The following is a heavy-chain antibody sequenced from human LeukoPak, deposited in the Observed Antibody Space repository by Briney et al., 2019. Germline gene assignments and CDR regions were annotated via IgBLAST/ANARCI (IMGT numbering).Heavy chain of an antibody. D-gene: IGHD6-19*01. J-gene: IGHJ4*02. CDR3: ARDQQSGWSDY. CDR2: IYSSGTT. V-gene: IGHV3-53*01. CDR1: GFTVSSNY. Sequence: TGGSLRLSCAASGFTVSSNYMSWVRQAPGKGLEWVSVIYSSGTTYYADSVKGRFTISRDNSKNTLYLQMNSLRAEDTAMYYCARDQQSGWSDYWGQGTLVTVSS.